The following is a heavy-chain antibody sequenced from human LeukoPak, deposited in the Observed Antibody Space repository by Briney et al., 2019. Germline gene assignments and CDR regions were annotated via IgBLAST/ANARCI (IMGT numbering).Heavy chain of an antibody. CDR2: ISSSSSYI. Sequence: GGSLRLSCAASGFTFSSYSMNWVRQAPGKGLEWVSSISSSSSYIYYADSVKGRFTISRDNAKNSLYLQMNGLRAEDTAVYYCARELADSSSSDYWGQGTLVTVSS. CDR1: GFTFSSYS. J-gene: IGHJ4*02. D-gene: IGHD6-6*01. V-gene: IGHV3-21*01. CDR3: ARELADSSSSDY.